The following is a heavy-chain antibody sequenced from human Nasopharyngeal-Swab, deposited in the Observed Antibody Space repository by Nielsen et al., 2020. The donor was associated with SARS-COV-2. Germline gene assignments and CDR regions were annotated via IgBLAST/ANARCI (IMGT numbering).Heavy chain of an antibody. CDR1: GFTFSSYS. J-gene: IGHJ2*01. CDR2: ISSSSSYI. V-gene: IGHV3-21*01. D-gene: IGHD3-22*01. Sequence: GGSLRLSCAASGFTFSSYSMNWVRRAPGKGLEWVSSISSSSSYIYYADSVKGRFTISRDNAKNSLYLQMNSLRAEDTAVYYCARPPLYYYDSSCPWYFDLWGRGTLVTVSS. CDR3: ARPPLYYYDSSCPWYFDL.